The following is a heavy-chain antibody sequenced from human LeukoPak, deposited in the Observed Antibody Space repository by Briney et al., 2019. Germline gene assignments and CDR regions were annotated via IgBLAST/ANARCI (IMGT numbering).Heavy chain of an antibody. J-gene: IGHJ4*02. CDR3: TRDHCRGDNCPSFDY. V-gene: IGHV1-18*04. CDR2: IGAYNGDT. CDR1: GYTFTSLG. D-gene: IGHD2-15*01. Sequence: ASVNVSCKPSGYTFTSLGISWVRQAPGQGLEWMGWIGAYNGDTNYAQKFQGRVTMTTDTSTSTAYMDLRSLRSDDTAVYYCTRDHCRGDNCPSFDYWGQGTLVTVSS.